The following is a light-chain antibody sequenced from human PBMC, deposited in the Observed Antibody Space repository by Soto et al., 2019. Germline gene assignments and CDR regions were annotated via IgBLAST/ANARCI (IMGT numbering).Light chain of an antibody. CDR2: WAS. V-gene: IGKV4-1*01. Sequence: DIVMTQSPDSLAVSLGERATINCKSSQSVLYSSNNKNYLAWYQQKPGQPPKLLIYWASTRESGVPDRFSGSGAGTDFTLTISSLQAEDVAVYDCQQDYSTPQLTVGGGTKVESK. J-gene: IGKJ4*01. CDR3: QQDYSTPQLT. CDR1: QSVLYSSNNKNY.